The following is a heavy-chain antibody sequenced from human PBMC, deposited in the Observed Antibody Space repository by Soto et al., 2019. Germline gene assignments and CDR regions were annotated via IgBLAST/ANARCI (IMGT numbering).Heavy chain of an antibody. CDR2: ISVSSGNI. D-gene: IGHD1-1*01. Sequence: EVQLVESGGGLVKPGGSLRLSCEAAGFAFNSYGINWVRQAPGKGLEWVSFISVSSGNIYYGDSVRGRFTISRDNAKKSGYLQMNSLRVEDTAIYYCARTWIRFGPNEYWGQGAPVPVSS. V-gene: IGHV3-21*02. J-gene: IGHJ4*02. CDR1: GFAFNSYG. CDR3: ARTWIRFGPNEY.